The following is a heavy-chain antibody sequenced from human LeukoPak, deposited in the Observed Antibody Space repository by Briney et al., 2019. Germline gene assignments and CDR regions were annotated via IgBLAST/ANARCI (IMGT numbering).Heavy chain of an antibody. CDR3: ARGPADYNKLKPGDRDGYNYKSKRTPFDY. Sequence: SETLSLTCTVSGGSISSYYWSWIRQPPGKGLEWIGFIFYSGTTNYNPSLKSRVTISVDTSKNQFSLKLSSVTAADTAVYYCARGPADYNKLKPGDRDGYNYKSKRTPFDYWGQGTLVTVSS. CDR1: GGSISSYY. J-gene: IGHJ4*02. D-gene: IGHD5-24*01. V-gene: IGHV4-59*12. CDR2: IFYSGTT.